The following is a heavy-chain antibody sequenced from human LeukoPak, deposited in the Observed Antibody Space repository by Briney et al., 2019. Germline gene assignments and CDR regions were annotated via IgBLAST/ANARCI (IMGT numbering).Heavy chain of an antibody. D-gene: IGHD6-13*01. Sequence: GGSLRLSCAASEFTFISYAMAWVRQAPGKGLEWVSTISGSGGVTYYAAFVKGRFTISRDNSKNTLYLQMNSLRAEDTAIYYCAKDESSSWYKFPNFFDYWGQGTLVTVSS. CDR3: AKDESSSWYKFPNFFDY. CDR1: EFTFISYA. V-gene: IGHV3-23*01. CDR2: ISGSGGVT. J-gene: IGHJ4*02.